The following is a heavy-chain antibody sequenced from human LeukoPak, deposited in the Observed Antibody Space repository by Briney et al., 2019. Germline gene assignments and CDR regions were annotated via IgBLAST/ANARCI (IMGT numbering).Heavy chain of an antibody. CDR2: ISWNSGSI. CDR3: AKDGAYDSSGYSDY. J-gene: IGHJ4*02. V-gene: IGHV3-9*01. D-gene: IGHD3-22*01. CDR1: GFTFDDYA. Sequence: GGSLRLSCAGSGFTFDDYAMHWVRQAPGKGLEWVSGISWNSGSIGYADSVKGRFTISRDNAKNSLYLQMNSLRAEDTALYYCAKDGAYDSSGYSDYWGQGTLVTVSS.